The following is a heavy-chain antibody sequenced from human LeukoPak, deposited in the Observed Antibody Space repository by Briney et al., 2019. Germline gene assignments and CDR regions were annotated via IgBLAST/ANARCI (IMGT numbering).Heavy chain of an antibody. D-gene: IGHD5-18*01. J-gene: IGHJ4*02. Sequence: SETLSLTCTVSGGSISSYYWSWIRQPPGKGLEWIGYIYYSGSTNYNPSLKSRVTISVDTSKNQFSLKLSSVTAADTAVYYCARGELYSYGVFDYWGQGTLVTVSS. CDR3: ARGELYSYGVFDY. CDR1: GGSISSYY. V-gene: IGHV4-59*08. CDR2: IYYSGST.